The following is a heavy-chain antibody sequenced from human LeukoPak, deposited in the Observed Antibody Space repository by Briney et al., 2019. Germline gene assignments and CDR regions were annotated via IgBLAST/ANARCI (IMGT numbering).Heavy chain of an antibody. J-gene: IGHJ4*02. Sequence: PGGSLRLSCAASGFTFSSYAMSWVRQAPGKGLEWVSAISSSGGSTYYADSVKGRFTISRDNSKNTLYLQMNSLRAEDTAVYYCARRRGYCSSTSCSTFDYWGQGTLVTVSS. CDR1: GFTFSSYA. CDR3: ARRRGYCSSTSCSTFDY. D-gene: IGHD2-2*01. CDR2: ISSSGGST. V-gene: IGHV3-23*01.